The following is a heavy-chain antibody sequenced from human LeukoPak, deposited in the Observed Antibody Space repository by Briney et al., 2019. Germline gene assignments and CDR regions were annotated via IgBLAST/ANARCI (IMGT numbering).Heavy chain of an antibody. J-gene: IGHJ4*02. D-gene: IGHD6-19*01. V-gene: IGHV3-30*02. CDR3: ARGLVAGTPPDLDY. Sequence: GGSLRLSCAASGFTFSSYGMHWIRQAPGKGLEWVAFIRYDGSIKYYADSVKGRFTISRDNSKDTLYLQMNSLRAEDTALYYCARGLVAGTPPDLDYWGQGTLVTVSS. CDR2: IRYDGSIK. CDR1: GFTFSSYG.